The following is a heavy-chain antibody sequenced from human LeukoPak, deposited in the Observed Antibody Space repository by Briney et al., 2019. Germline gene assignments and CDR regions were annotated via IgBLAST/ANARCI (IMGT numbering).Heavy chain of an antibody. CDR3: ARDGGNSGPDAFDI. Sequence: PGGSLRLSCAASGFTFSSYAMHWVRQAPGKGLEWVAVISYDGSNKYYADSVKGRFTISRDNSKNTLYLQMNSLRAEDTAVYYCARDGGNSGPDAFDIWGQGTMVTVSS. D-gene: IGHD4-23*01. CDR2: ISYDGSNK. V-gene: IGHV3-30*04. J-gene: IGHJ3*02. CDR1: GFTFSSYA.